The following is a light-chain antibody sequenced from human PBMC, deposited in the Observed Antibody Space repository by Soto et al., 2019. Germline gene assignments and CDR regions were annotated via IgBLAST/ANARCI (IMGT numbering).Light chain of an antibody. Sequence: QSVLTQPASVSGSPGQSSTRSCTGTSSDIATYNYVSWYQQHPGKAPKLMIYEVSNRPSGVSRRFSGSKSGHTASLTISGLQAEDEADYYCSSYTTSNTLVFGTGTKVTVL. CDR2: EVS. J-gene: IGLJ1*01. CDR3: SSYTTSNTLV. V-gene: IGLV2-14*01. CDR1: SSDIATYNY.